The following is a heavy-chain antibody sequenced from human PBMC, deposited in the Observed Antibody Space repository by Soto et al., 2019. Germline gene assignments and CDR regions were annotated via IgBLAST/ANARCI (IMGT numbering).Heavy chain of an antibody. CDR3: ARGPTLGYCTNGVCYPFDP. CDR1: GGSFSGYY. J-gene: IGHJ5*02. D-gene: IGHD2-8*01. CDR2: INHSGST. V-gene: IGHV4-34*01. Sequence: SETLSLTCAVYGGSFSGYYWIWIRQPPGKGLEWIGEINHSGSTNYNPSLKSRVTISVDTSKNQFSLKLSSVTAADTAVYYCARGPTLGYCTNGVCYPFDPWGQGTLVTVSS.